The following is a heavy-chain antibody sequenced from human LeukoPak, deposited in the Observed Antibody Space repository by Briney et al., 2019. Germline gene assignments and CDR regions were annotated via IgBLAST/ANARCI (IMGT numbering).Heavy chain of an antibody. CDR3: AKDSKKWQEPLES. Sequence: PGRSLRLSCAASGFTFSSYGMHWVRQAPGKGLEWVAVISYDGSNKFYPDSVKGRFTISRDNSNLYLQMNSLRAEDTAVYYCAKDSKKWQEPLESWGQGTLVIVSS. CDR1: GFTFSSYG. D-gene: IGHD1-14*01. J-gene: IGHJ4*02. CDR2: ISYDGSNK. V-gene: IGHV3-30*18.